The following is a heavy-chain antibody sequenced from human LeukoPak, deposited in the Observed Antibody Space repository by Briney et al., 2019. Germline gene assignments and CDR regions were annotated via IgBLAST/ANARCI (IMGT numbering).Heavy chain of an antibody. CDR1: GFAVSGNY. CDR2: IYSGDNT. J-gene: IGHJ5*02. Sequence: GGSLRLSCAASGFAVSGNYMRWARQAPGKGLEWASVIYSGDNTYYADSVKGRFTISRHDSKNMLYRQMNNLRPEDTAVYYCARGQIAVAGSGWFDPWGQGTLVTVSS. CDR3: ARGQIAVAGSGWFDP. D-gene: IGHD6-19*01. V-gene: IGHV3-53*04.